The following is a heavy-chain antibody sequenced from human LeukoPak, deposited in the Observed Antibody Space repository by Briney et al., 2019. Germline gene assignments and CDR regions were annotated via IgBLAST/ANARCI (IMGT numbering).Heavy chain of an antibody. J-gene: IGHJ4*02. CDR3: ARGGSRRYYDSSGPAIY. V-gene: IGHV4-59*08. Sequence: SETLSLTCTVSGGSISSYYWSWIRQPPGKGLEWIGYIYYSGSTNYNPSLKSRVTISVDTSKNQFSLKLSSVTAAGTAVYYCARGGSRRYYDSSGPAIYWGQGTLVTVSS. CDR2: IYYSGST. CDR1: GGSISSYY. D-gene: IGHD3-22*01.